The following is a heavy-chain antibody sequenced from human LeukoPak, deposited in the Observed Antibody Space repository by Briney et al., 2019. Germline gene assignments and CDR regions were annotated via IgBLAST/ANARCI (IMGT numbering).Heavy chain of an antibody. D-gene: IGHD6-19*01. J-gene: IGHJ4*02. CDR3: ARLSSGWYFY. CDR2: IYYSGST. Sequence: PSETLSLTCTVSGGSISSSSYYWGWIRQPPGTRLEWIGSIYYSGSTYYNPSLKSRVTISVDTSKNQFSLKLSSVTAADTAVYYCARLSSGWYFYWGQGTLVTVSS. CDR1: GGSISSSSYY. V-gene: IGHV4-39*01.